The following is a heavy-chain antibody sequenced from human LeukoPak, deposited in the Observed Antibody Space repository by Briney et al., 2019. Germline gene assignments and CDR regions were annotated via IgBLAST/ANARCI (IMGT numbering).Heavy chain of an antibody. CDR3: ARDWGSYYGSGSPWDY. J-gene: IGHJ4*02. Sequence: GGSLRLSCAASGFTFSSYSMNWVRQAPGKGLEWVSSISSSGSYIYYADSVKGRFTISRDNAKNSLYLQMNSLRAEDTVVYYCARDWGSYYGSGSPWDYWGQGTLVTVSS. V-gene: IGHV3-21*01. D-gene: IGHD3-10*01. CDR2: ISSSGSYI. CDR1: GFTFSSYS.